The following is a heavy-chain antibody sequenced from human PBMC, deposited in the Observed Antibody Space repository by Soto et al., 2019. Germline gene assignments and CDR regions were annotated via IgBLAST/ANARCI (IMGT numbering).Heavy chain of an antibody. CDR1: GYTFTSYG. CDR3: ARNYYDSSGYYYTFYYYGMDV. D-gene: IGHD3-22*01. CDR2: ISAYNGNT. V-gene: IGHV1-18*01. J-gene: IGHJ6*02. Sequence: ASVKVSCKASGYTFTSYGISWVRQAPGQGLEWMGWISAYNGNTNYAQKLQGRVTMTTDTSTSTACMELRSLRSDDTAVYYCARNYYDSSGYYYTFYYYGMDVWGQGTTVTVSS.